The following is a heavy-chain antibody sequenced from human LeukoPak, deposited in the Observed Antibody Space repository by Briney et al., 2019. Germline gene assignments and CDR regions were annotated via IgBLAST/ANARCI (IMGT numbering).Heavy chain of an antibody. CDR3: ARGEPSDCTCIDY. V-gene: IGHV3-53*01. CDR1: GFTVSSRY. J-gene: IGHJ4*02. D-gene: IGHD2-21*02. Sequence: GGSLRLSCAASGFTVSSRYMSWVRQAPGKGLEWVSVIHGDGSTYYADSVKGRFTISRDNSKNTLYLQLNSLRAEDTAVYYCARGEPSDCTCIDYWGQGTLVSVSS. CDR2: IHGDGST.